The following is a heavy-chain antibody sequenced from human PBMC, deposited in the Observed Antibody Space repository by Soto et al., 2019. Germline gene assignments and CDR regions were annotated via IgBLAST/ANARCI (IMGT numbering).Heavy chain of an antibody. V-gene: IGHV4-31*03. J-gene: IGHJ5*02. D-gene: IGHD5-18*01. CDR3: AREWTDVDTAWNPRNWFDP. Sequence: SETLSLTCTVSGGSISSGCYYWSWIRQHPGKGLEWIGYIYYSGSTYYNPSLKSRVTISVDTSKNQFSLKLSSVTAADTAVYYCAREWTDVDTAWNPRNWFDPWGQGTLVTVSS. CDR1: GGSISSGCYY. CDR2: IYYSGST.